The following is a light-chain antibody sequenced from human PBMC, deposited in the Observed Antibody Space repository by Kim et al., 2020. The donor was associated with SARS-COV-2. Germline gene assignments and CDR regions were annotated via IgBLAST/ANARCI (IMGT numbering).Light chain of an antibody. CDR1: TSNIGSKP. Sequence: GRRVTVSCSGGTSNIGSKPVNWYQQLPGAAPKLLIYSDDQRPSGVPDRFSGSKSGTSASLAISELQSEDEADYYCSSWDASLNGVVFGTGTKVTVL. J-gene: IGLJ1*01. V-gene: IGLV1-44*01. CDR3: SSWDASLNGVV. CDR2: SDD.